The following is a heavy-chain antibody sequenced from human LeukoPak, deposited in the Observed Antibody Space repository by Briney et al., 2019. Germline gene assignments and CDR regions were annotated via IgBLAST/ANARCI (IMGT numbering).Heavy chain of an antibody. J-gene: IGHJ5*02. V-gene: IGHV3-21*01. Sequence: GGSLRLSCAASGFTFSSYSMNWVRQAPGKGLEWVSSISSSSSYIYYADSVKGRFTISRDNAKNSLYLQMNSLRAEDTAVYYCARLNGVGAYGSWFDPWGQGTLVTVSS. D-gene: IGHD1-26*01. CDR1: GFTFSSYS. CDR2: ISSSSSYI. CDR3: ARLNGVGAYGSWFDP.